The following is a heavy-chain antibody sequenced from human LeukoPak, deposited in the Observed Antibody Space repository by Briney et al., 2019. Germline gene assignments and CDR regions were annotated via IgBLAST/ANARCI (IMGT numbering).Heavy chain of an antibody. CDR1: GGSISSGGYY. CDR2: IHHSGST. CDR3: ANYGSGSYRFDP. J-gene: IGHJ5*02. Sequence: SETLSLTCTVSGGSISSGGYYWSWIRQHPGRGLEWIGYIHHSGSTYYNPSLKSRLIISLDTSKNQFSLKLNSVTAADTAVYYCANYGSGSYRFDPWGQGTLVTVSS. V-gene: IGHV4-31*03. D-gene: IGHD3-10*01.